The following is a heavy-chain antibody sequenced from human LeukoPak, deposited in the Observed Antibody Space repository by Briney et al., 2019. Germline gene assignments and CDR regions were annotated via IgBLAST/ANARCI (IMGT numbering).Heavy chain of an antibody. CDR1: GYSFTSYW. V-gene: IGHV5-51*01. Sequence: GESLKISCKGSGYSFTSYWIGWVRQMPGKGLEWMGIIYPADSDTRYSPSFQGRVTISADKSITTAYLQWSSLKASDTAMYYCARPYSTGWSENDAFDIWGQGTMVTASS. CDR3: ARPYSTGWSENDAFDI. D-gene: IGHD6-19*01. CDR2: IYPADSDT. J-gene: IGHJ3*02.